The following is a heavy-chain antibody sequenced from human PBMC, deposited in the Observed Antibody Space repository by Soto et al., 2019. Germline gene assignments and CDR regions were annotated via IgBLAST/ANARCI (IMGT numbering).Heavy chain of an antibody. D-gene: IGHD5-12*01. J-gene: IGHJ3*02. CDR1: GGTFSSYP. V-gene: IGHV1-69*04. Sequence: QVQLVQSGAEVKKPGSSVKVSCKASGGTFSSYPISWVRQAPGQGLEWMGRIIPILGIANYAQKFQGRVTITADKSTSTAYMELSSLRSEDTAVYYCARDVPVGYSGYDSITDAFDIWGQGTMVTVSS. CDR2: IIPILGIA. CDR3: ARDVPVGYSGYDSITDAFDI.